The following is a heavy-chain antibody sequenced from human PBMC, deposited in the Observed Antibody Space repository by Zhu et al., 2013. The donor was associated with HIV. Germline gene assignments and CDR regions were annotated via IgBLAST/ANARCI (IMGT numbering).Heavy chain of an antibody. CDR1: GYTFTGYY. V-gene: IGHV1-2*04. Sequence: QVQLVQSGAEVKKPGASVKVSCKASGYTFTGYYMHWVRQAPGQGLEWMGWINPNSGGTNYAQKFQGWVTMTRDTSISTAYMELSRLRSDDTAVYYCARDRMGRGSYYDFWSGYYPRRSSGYYYGMDVWAKGPRSRLL. CDR2: INPNSGGT. CDR3: ARDRMGRGSYYDFWSGYYPRRSSGYYYGMDV. J-gene: IGHJ6*02. D-gene: IGHD3-3*01.